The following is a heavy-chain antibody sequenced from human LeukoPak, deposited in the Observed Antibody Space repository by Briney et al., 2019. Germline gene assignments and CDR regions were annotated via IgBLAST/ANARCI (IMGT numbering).Heavy chain of an antibody. CDR3: ARQRAGYCSGGRCLYYGMDV. V-gene: IGHV4-59*08. D-gene: IGHD2-15*01. J-gene: IGHJ6*02. Sequence: PSETLSLTCTVSGGSISGYYWSWIRQPPGKGLEWIGYIYSSGSTNYNPSLKSRVTISVDTSKNQFSLKLNSVTAADTAVYYCARQRAGYCSGGRCLYYGMDVWGQGTTVTVSS. CDR2: IYSSGST. CDR1: GGSISGYY.